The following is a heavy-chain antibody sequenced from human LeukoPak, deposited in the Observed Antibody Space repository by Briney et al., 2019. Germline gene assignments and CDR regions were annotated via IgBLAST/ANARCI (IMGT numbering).Heavy chain of an antibody. CDR1: GGSTSSYY. CDR3: ARATIFGVRGGAFDI. CDR2: IYTSGST. J-gene: IGHJ3*02. Sequence: PSETLFLTCTVSGGSTSSYYWSWIRQPAGKGLEWIGRIYTSGSTNYNPSLKSRVTMSVDTSKNQFSLKLSSVTAADTAVYYCARATIFGVRGGAFDIWGQGTMVTVSS. D-gene: IGHD3-3*01. V-gene: IGHV4-4*07.